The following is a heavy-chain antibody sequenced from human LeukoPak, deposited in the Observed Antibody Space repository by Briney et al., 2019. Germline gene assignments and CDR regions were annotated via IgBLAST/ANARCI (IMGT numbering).Heavy chain of an antibody. Sequence: PGGSLRLSCATSGFIFSNYWMSWVRQAPGKGLEWVANIKQDGSEKYYVDSVKGRFTISRDNAKNSLYLQMNSLRAEDTAVYYCARDKAVGPTPFDYWGQGSLVTVSS. V-gene: IGHV3-7*01. D-gene: IGHD1-26*01. CDR2: IKQDGSEK. CDR1: GFIFSNYW. CDR3: ARDKAVGPTPFDY. J-gene: IGHJ4*02.